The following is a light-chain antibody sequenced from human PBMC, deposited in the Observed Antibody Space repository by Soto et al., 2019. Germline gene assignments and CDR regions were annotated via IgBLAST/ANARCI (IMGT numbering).Light chain of an antibody. CDR3: LQHNSYPWT. J-gene: IGKJ1*01. Sequence: IQRTQSPSTLSGYVGDRVTITCRASQGINSYFTWYQQKPGRAPKLLIYAASTLQSGVPSRFSGSGSGTEFTLTISSLQPEDFATYYCLQHNSYPWTFAQGTKVDI. CDR2: AAS. CDR1: QGINSY. V-gene: IGKV1-9*01.